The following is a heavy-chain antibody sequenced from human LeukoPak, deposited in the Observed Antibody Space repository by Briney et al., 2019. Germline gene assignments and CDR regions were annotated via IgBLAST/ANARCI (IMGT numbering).Heavy chain of an antibody. CDR1: GFIFSGYI. Sequence: PGGSLRLSCVASGFIFSGYIMSWVRQAPGRGLEWVSAISDSGGRTHFADSVKGRFSISRDNFKSMLYLQMTSLRVEDTAVYYCAAQEGPWGQGTQVTVSS. CDR3: AAQEGP. V-gene: IGHV3-23*01. CDR2: ISDSGGRT. J-gene: IGHJ5*02.